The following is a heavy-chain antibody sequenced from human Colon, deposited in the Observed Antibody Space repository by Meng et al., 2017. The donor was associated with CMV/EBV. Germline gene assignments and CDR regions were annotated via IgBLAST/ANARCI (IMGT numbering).Heavy chain of an antibody. D-gene: IGHD5/OR15-5a*01. Sequence: ASVKVSCKASGYTFNNYYIHWVRQAPGQGLQWMGVINPRTDYTNYPQKFQGRVTMTRDTSMTTVYMELSSLKSDDTAVYYCARDVYDSSYYFYYGLDVWGQGTPVTVSS. CDR1: GYTFNNYY. CDR2: INPRTDYT. V-gene: IGHV1-46*02. CDR3: ARDVYDSSYYFYYGLDV. J-gene: IGHJ6*02.